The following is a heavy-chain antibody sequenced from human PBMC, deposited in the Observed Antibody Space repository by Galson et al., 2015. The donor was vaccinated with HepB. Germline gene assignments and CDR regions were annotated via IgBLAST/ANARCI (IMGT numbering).Heavy chain of an antibody. D-gene: IGHD3-10*01. CDR2: MSGSDSST. CDR1: GFTFSDYA. J-gene: IGHJ4*02. CDR3: AKGWVRGVVGFDY. V-gene: IGHV3-23*01. Sequence: SLRLSCAASGFTFSDYAMSWVRQAPGKGLEWVSSMSGSDSSTYYADSVKGRFTISRDNSKNTLYLQMNSLRAEDTAVYYCAKGWVRGVVGFDYWGQGTLVTVSS.